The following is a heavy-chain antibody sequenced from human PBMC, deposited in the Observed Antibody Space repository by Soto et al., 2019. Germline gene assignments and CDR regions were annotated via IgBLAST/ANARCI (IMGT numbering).Heavy chain of an antibody. J-gene: IGHJ4*02. CDR2: IYYSGST. CDR3: ARFIAGDVGGFDL. D-gene: IGHD6-13*01. Sequence: SETLSLTCTVSGGSISSYYWSWIRQPPGKGLEWIGYIYYSGSTNYNPSLKSRVTISVDTSKNQFSLKLSSVTAADTAVYYCARFIAGDVGGFDLWGQGTLVTVSS. CDR1: GGSISSYY. V-gene: IGHV4-59*12.